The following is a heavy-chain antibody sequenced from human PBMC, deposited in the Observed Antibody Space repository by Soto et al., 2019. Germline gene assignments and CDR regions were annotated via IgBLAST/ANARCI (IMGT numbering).Heavy chain of an antibody. Sequence: GESLKISCKGSGYGFTSYWIGWVRQMPGKGLEWMGIIYPGDSDTRYSPSFQGQVTISADKSISTAYLQWSSLKASDTAMYYCARLRGILEWSYGMDVWGQGTTVTVSS. CDR3: ARLRGILEWSYGMDV. CDR2: IYPGDSDT. J-gene: IGHJ6*02. CDR1: GYGFTSYW. V-gene: IGHV5-51*01. D-gene: IGHD3-3*01.